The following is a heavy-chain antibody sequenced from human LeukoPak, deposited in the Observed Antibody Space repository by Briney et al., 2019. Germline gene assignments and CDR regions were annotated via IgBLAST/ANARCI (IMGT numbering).Heavy chain of an antibody. CDR3: ARGYMVRGVIIGY. CDR2: MNPNSGNT. J-gene: IGHJ4*02. D-gene: IGHD3-10*01. CDR1: GYTFTSYD. V-gene: IGHV1-8*01. Sequence: GASVTVSCKASGYTFTSYDINWVRQATGQGLEWMGWMNPNSGNTGCAQKFQGRVTMTRNTSISTAYMELSSLRSEDTAVYYCARGYMVRGVIIGYWGQGTLVTVSS.